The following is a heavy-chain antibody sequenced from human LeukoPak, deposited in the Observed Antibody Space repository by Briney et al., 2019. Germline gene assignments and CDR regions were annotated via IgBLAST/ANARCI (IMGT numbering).Heavy chain of an antibody. CDR1: GGSISSYY. D-gene: IGHD2-21*02. CDR2: IHYSGST. Sequence: SETLSLTCTVSGGSISSYYWSWIRQPPGKGLEWPPGKGLEWIGYIHYSGSTNYNPSLKSRVTMSVDTSKNQFSLKLNSVTAADTAVYYCARGPYCGGDCYFDYWGQGTLVTVSS. V-gene: IGHV4-59*12. CDR3: ARGPYCGGDCYFDY. J-gene: IGHJ4*02.